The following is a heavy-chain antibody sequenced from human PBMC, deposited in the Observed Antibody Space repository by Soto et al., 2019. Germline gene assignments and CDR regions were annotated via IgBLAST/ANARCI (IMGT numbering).Heavy chain of an antibody. V-gene: IGHV1-69*01. Sequence: QVQLVQSVAEVKKPGSSGKVSCKASGGTFSSYAISWVRQAPGQGLEWMGGIIPIFGTANYAQKFQGRVTITADESTSTAYMELSSLRSEDTAVYYCARDSYDSSGYYFYWGQGTLVTVSS. CDR2: IIPIFGTA. CDR1: GGTFSSYA. J-gene: IGHJ4*02. CDR3: ARDSYDSSGYYFY. D-gene: IGHD3-22*01.